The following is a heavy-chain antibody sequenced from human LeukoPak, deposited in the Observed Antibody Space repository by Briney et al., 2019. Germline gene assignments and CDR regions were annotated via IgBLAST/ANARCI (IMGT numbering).Heavy chain of an antibody. D-gene: IGHD3-22*01. Sequence: GGSLRLSCASPGCTFSGYWMHWVRQAPGKGLVWVSRTNRDDSDTSYADSVKGRFTISRDKAKSTLYLQMNSLRAEDTAVYYCARSANYFDTSGQDYWGQGTLVTVSS. CDR3: ARSANYFDTSGQDY. CDR2: TNRDDSDT. J-gene: IGHJ4*02. CDR1: GCTFSGYW. V-gene: IGHV3-74*01.